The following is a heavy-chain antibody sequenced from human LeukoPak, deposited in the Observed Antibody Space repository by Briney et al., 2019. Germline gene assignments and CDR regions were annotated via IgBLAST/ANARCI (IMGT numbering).Heavy chain of an antibody. D-gene: IGHD6-19*01. V-gene: IGHV4-39*07. CDR2: IYYSGST. CDR1: SGSISTSNYY. J-gene: IGHJ4*02. Sequence: PSETLSLTCTVSSGSISTSNYYWGWIRQPPGKGLEWIGSIYYSGSTYYNPSLKSRVTISVDTSKNQFSLILTSVTDADTAVYYCATSSGWYRYDSWGQGTLVTVSS. CDR3: ATSSGWYRYDS.